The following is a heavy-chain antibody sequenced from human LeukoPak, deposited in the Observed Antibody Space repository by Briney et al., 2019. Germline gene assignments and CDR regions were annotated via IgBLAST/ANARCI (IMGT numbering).Heavy chain of an antibody. CDR1: GFTISSHW. V-gene: IGHV3-74*01. J-gene: IGHJ6*03. Sequence: GGSLRLSCAASGFTISSHWMHWVRQGPGKGLVWVSRINSDGSSISYGDSVKGRFTISRDNAKNTLYLQMNSLRAEDTAVYYCARDPRHMDVWGKGTTVTVSS. CDR2: INSDGSSI. CDR3: ARDPRHMDV.